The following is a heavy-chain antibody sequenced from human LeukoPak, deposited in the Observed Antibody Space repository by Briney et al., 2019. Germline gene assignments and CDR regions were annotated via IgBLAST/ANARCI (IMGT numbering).Heavy chain of an antibody. J-gene: IGHJ6*03. V-gene: IGHV4-34*01. CDR1: GGSFSGYY. Sequence: SETLSLTCAVYGGSFSGYYWSWIRQPPGKGLEWIGEINHSGSTNYNPSLKSRVTMSVDTSKNQFSLKLSSVTAADTAVYYCARDRAASSPYYYYYYMDVWGKGTTVTISS. CDR3: ARDRAASSPYYYYYYMDV. CDR2: INHSGST. D-gene: IGHD6-25*01.